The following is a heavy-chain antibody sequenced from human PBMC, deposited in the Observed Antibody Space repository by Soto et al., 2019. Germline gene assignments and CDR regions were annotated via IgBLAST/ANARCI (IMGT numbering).Heavy chain of an antibody. D-gene: IGHD4-4*01. CDR3: ATEALSLITVVVPTFGY. J-gene: IGHJ1*01. CDR1: GFILGDYA. CDR2: ISFDGNHK. V-gene: IGHV3-30*17. Sequence: PGGSLRLSCSASGFILGDYALHWVRQAPGKGLEWLAVISFDGNHKYYADSVQGRFTVSRDNSQNTLHLEMNSLRAEDTAVYYCATEALSLITVVVPTFGYWGQGMLVTVSS.